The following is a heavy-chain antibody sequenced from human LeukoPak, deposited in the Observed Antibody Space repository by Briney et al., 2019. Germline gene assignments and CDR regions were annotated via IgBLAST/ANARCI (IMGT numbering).Heavy chain of an antibody. Sequence: GGSLRLSCAASGFTFGSYAMTWVRQAPGKGLEWVSHISGSGGSTYHADSVKGRFTIFRDNSKNTVYLQMNSLRAEDTAVYYCAKTTAGHSSGRDPGWPVDYWGQGTLVTVSS. CDR2: ISGSGGST. CDR3: AKTTAGHSSGRDPGWPVDY. CDR1: GFTFGSYA. D-gene: IGHD6-19*01. V-gene: IGHV3-23*01. J-gene: IGHJ4*02.